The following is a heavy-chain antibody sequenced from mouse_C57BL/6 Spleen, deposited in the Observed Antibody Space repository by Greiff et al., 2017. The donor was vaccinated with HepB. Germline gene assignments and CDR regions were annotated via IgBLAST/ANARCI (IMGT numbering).Heavy chain of an antibody. CDR1: GYTFTDYE. D-gene: IGHD2-4*01. J-gene: IGHJ2*01. CDR2: IDPETGGT. CDR3: TPYYDYDEDY. Sequence: QVQLQQSGAELVRPGASVTLSCKASGYTFTDYEMHWVKQTPVHGLEWIGAIDPETGGTAYNQKFKGKAILTADKSSSTAYMELRSLTSEDSAVYYCTPYYDYDEDYWGQGTTLTVSS. V-gene: IGHV1-15*01.